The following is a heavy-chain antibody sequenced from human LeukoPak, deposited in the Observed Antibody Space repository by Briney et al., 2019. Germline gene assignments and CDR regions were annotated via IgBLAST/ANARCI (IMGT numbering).Heavy chain of an antibody. CDR2: MSYDGSDI. CDR3: ARDAVYDFWSGYWFRYGMDV. V-gene: IGHV3-30*04. D-gene: IGHD3-3*01. Sequence: GGSLRLSCAASGFTFSTYAMHWVRQAPGEGLEWVALMSYDGSDIQKADSVKGRFTISRDNSKNTLYLQMNSLRAEDTAVYYCARDAVYDFWSGYWFRYGMDVWGQGTTVTVSS. J-gene: IGHJ6*02. CDR1: GFTFSTYA.